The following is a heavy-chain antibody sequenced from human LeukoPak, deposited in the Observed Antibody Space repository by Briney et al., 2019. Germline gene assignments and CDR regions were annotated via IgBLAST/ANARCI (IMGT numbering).Heavy chain of an antibody. D-gene: IGHD2-15*01. CDR2: INSKNDGGTA. CDR1: GFIFNKAW. J-gene: IGHJ4*02. CDR3: TPVMVEDRGF. Sequence: PRWSLRLSCAASGFIFNKAWMNWVRQAPGKGPEWVGRINSKNDGGTADYGSPVKGRFTILRDDSKHTLYLQMNSQTSDDTAIYYCTPVMVEDRGFWGQGTVVTVS. V-gene: IGHV3-15*01.